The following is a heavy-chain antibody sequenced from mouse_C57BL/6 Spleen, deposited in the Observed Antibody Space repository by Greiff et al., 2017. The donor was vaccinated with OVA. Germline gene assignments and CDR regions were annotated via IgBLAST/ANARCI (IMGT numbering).Heavy chain of an antibody. J-gene: IGHJ1*03. V-gene: IGHV1-80*01. Sequence: VQLQQSGAELVKPGASVKISCKASGYAFSSYWMNWVKQRPGKGLEWIGQIYPGDGDTNYNGKFKGKATLTADKSSSTAYMQLSSLTAEDPAVYFCARGNYYGSSHWYFGVWGTGTTVTVSS. D-gene: IGHD1-1*01. CDR1: GYAFSSYW. CDR3: ARGNYYGSSHWYFGV. CDR2: IYPGDGDT.